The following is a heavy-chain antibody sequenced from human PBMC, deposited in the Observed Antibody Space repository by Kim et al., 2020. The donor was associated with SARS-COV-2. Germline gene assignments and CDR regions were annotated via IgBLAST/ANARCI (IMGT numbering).Heavy chain of an antibody. J-gene: IGHJ3*02. CDR2: IYYSGST. D-gene: IGHD5-12*01. CDR3: TRQYSGYARGAFDS. Sequence: SETLSLTCTVSGGSINSGSYYWGWIRQPPGKGLEWIGSIYYSGSTYYNPSLKNRVSISVDTSKNQFSLNLSSVTAADTAVYYCTRQYSGYARGAFDSWG. V-gene: IGHV4-39*01. CDR1: GGSINSGSYY.